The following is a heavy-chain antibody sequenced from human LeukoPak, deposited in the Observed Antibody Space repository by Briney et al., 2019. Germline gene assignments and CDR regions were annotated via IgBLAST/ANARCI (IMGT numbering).Heavy chain of an antibody. Sequence: GGALRLSCAASGFTFSASAMHWVRRASGKGQGWVGRIRTKTNNFATAYAASVKGRFTVSRDDSKNTAYLQMNSLKTEDTAVYYCTRLLDYNGYYYGAFDYWGQGTLVTVSS. CDR3: TRLLDYNGYYYGAFDY. CDR1: GFTFSASA. J-gene: IGHJ4*02. D-gene: IGHD3-22*01. CDR2: IRTKTNNFAT. V-gene: IGHV3-73*01.